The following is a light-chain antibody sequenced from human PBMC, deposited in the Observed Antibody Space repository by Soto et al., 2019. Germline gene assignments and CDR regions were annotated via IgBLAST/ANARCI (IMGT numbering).Light chain of an antibody. CDR1: SSDVDDYKY. J-gene: IGLJ1*01. V-gene: IGLV2-14*03. Sequence: QSALTQPASVSGSPGQSITISCTGTSSDVDDYKYVSWYQQHPGKAPKLMIYDVSSRPSGLSTRFSASKSGNTASLTISGLQDEDEDDYYCCSYTSSGPYVFGTGTKVTVL. CDR3: CSYTSSGPYV. CDR2: DVS.